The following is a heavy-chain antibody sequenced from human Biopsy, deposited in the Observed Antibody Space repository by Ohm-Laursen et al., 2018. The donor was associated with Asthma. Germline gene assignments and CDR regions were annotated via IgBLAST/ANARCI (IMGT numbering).Heavy chain of an antibody. D-gene: IGHD1-26*01. CDR1: GLTFRNYV. CDR2: ISFDGSNK. V-gene: IGHV3-30*18. Sequence: SLRLSCAASGLTFRNYVRHWVRQAPAKGQDWVAVISFDGSNKNYTDSVKGRFTIARDNSRNTLHLQIISLRAEETAVYFCAKDVFPGWELRRGPDYWGQGTLVTVSS. CDR3: AKDVFPGWELRRGPDY. J-gene: IGHJ4*02.